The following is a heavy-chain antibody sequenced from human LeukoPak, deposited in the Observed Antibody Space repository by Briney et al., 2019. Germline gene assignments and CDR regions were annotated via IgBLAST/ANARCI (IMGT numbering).Heavy chain of an antibody. CDR3: ARSHYYDTSGYYYFCYGLDV. D-gene: IGHD3-22*01. J-gene: IGHJ6*02. Sequence: GGSLRLSCAASGFTFTRYWTHWVRPAPGKGRGWISRINSDGNSTRYADSVKGRFTISRDNAKNTLSLQMNSLRAEDTAVYYCARSHYYDTSGYYYFCYGLDVWGRGTTVTVSS. CDR2: INSDGNST. V-gene: IGHV3-74*01. CDR1: GFTFTRYW.